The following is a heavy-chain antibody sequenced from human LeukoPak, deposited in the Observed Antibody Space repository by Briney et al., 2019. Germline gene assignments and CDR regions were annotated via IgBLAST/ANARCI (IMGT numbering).Heavy chain of an antibody. D-gene: IGHD3-10*01. CDR1: GGSFSGHY. Sequence: SETLSLTCAVYGGSFSGHYWSWIRQPPGKGLEWIGEINHSGSTNYNPSLKSRVTISVDTSKNQFSLKLSSVTAADTAVYYCAREKARITKNNWFDPWGQGTLVTVSS. J-gene: IGHJ5*02. V-gene: IGHV4-34*01. CDR2: INHSGST. CDR3: AREKARITKNNWFDP.